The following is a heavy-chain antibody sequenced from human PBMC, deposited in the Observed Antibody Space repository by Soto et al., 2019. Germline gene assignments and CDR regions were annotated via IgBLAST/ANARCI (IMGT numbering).Heavy chain of an antibody. CDR1: GFTFSSYG. V-gene: IGHV3-33*01. CDR3: ARRRRITMVRGVITYYGMDV. CDR2: IWYDGSNK. D-gene: IGHD3-10*01. J-gene: IGHJ6*02. Sequence: GGSLRLSCAASGFTFSSYGMHWVRQAPGKGLEWVAVIWYDGSNKYYADSVKGRFTISRDNSKNTLYLQMNSLRAEDTAVYYCARRRRITMVRGVITYYGMDVWGQGTTVTVSS.